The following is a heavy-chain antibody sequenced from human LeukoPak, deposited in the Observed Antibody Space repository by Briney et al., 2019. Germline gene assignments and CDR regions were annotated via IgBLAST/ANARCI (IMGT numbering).Heavy chain of an antibody. CDR1: GFTCSTYS. Sequence: GGSLRLYGAASGFTCSTYSMNWLRQAPGKGLEWVSSIATSSDYIYYAGSLKGRFTISRDNAKNSLYLHMNSLRPDDTAVYYCERGYCSGGSCYRLYYFDYWGQGTLVTVSS. D-gene: IGHD2-15*01. CDR2: IATSSDYI. J-gene: IGHJ4*02. V-gene: IGHV3-21*06. CDR3: ERGYCSGGSCYRLYYFDY.